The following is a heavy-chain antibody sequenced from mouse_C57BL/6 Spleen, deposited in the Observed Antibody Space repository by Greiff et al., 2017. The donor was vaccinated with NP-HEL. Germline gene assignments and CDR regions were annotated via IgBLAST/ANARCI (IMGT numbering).Heavy chain of an antibody. J-gene: IGHJ1*03. CDR1: GYTFTDYY. CDR2: INPNNGGT. CDR3: ARYWDEYWYFDV. V-gene: IGHV1-26*01. D-gene: IGHD4-1*01. Sequence: EVQLQQSGPELVKPGASVKISCKASGYTFTDYYMNWVKQSHGKSLEWIGDINPNNGGTSYNQKFKGTATLTVDKSSSTAYMELRSLTSEDSAVYYCARYWDEYWYFDVWGTGTTVTVSS.